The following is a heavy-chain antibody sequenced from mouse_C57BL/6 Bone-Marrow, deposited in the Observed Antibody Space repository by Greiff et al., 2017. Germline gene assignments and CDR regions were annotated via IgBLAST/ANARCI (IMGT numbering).Heavy chain of an antibody. CDR2: IDPSDSYT. J-gene: IGHJ3*01. Sequence: QVQLQQPGAELVMPGASVKLSCKASGYTFTSYWMHWVKQRPGQGLEWIGEIDPSDSYTNYNQKFKGKSTLTVDKSSSTAYMQLSSLTSEDSAVYYCARSVYYDSSWFAYWGQGTLVTVSA. CDR3: ARSVYYDSSWFAY. CDR1: GYTFTSYW. D-gene: IGHD2-4*01. V-gene: IGHV1-69*01.